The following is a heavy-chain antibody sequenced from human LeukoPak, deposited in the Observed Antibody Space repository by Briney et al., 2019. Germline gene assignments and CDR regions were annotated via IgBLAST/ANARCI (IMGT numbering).Heavy chain of an antibody. D-gene: IGHD3-3*01. CDR1: GFTFSSYG. V-gene: IGHV3-30*18. CDR3: AKMPLEWLLYGMDV. CDR2: ISYDGSNK. Sequence: PGGSLRLSCAASGFTFSSYGMHWVRQAPGKGLEWVAVISYDGSNKYYADSVKGRFTISRDNSKNTLYLQVNSLRAEDTAVYYCAKMPLEWLLYGMDVWGQGTTVTVSS. J-gene: IGHJ6*02.